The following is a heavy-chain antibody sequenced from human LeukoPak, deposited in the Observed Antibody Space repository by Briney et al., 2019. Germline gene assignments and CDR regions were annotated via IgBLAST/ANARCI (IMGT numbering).Heavy chain of an antibody. CDR1: GFTFDDYG. CDR2: IKWNGGST. V-gene: IGHV3-20*04. CDR3: ARTNLGYCNSTSCSYYMDV. D-gene: IGHD2-2*01. J-gene: IGHJ6*03. Sequence: PGGSLRLSCAASGFTFDDYGMSWVRQAPGKGLEWVSGIKWNGGSTGYADSVKGRFTISRDNAKNSLYLQMNSLRAEDTALYYCARTNLGYCNSTSCSYYMDVWGKGTTVTVSS.